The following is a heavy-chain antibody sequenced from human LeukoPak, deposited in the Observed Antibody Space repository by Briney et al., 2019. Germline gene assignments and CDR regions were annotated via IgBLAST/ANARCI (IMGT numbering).Heavy chain of an antibody. Sequence: GGSLRLSCAASGFTFSSYGMHWVRQAPGKGLEWVAFIRYDGSNKYYADSVKGRFTISRDNSKNTLYLQMNSLRAEDTAVYYCARDVHYYGSGTYGWFDYWGQGTLVTVSS. CDR3: ARDVHYYGSGTYGWFDY. V-gene: IGHV3-30*02. CDR1: GFTFSSYG. CDR2: IRYDGSNK. D-gene: IGHD3-10*01. J-gene: IGHJ4*02.